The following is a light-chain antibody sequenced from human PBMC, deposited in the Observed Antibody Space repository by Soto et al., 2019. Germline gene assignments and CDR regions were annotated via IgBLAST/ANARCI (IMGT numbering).Light chain of an antibody. CDR3: SSYAGSSNV. V-gene: IGLV1-44*01. J-gene: IGLJ1*01. CDR2: TAG. Sequence: QSVLTQPLSASASPGQRVTISCSGGSSNIGSNTVAWYQHLPGTAPPRLIFTAGQRPSGVPGRFSGSKSGNTASLTVSGLQAEDEADYYCSSYAGSSNVFGTGTKVTVL. CDR1: SSNIGSNT.